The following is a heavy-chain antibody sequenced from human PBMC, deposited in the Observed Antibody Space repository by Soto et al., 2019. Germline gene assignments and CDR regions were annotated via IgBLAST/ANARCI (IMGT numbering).Heavy chain of an antibody. D-gene: IGHD4-17*01. Sequence: PSETLSLTCTVSGGSISSYHWSWIRQPPGKGLEWIGYMYNSGSTNYNPSLKSRVTISVDTYKNQFSLKLNSVTAADTAVYYCASRGLNGDPFDYWGQGTLVTVSS. CDR3: ASRGLNGDPFDY. J-gene: IGHJ4*02. CDR1: GGSISSYH. CDR2: MYNSGST. V-gene: IGHV4-4*08.